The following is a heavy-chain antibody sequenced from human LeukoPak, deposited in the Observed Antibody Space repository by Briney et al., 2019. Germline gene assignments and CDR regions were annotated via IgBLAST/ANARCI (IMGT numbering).Heavy chain of an antibody. CDR2: SYYSGST. Sequence: SETLSLTCTVSGGSISTYYWSWIRQPPGKGLEWIGYSYYSGSTTHNPSLQSRVTISVDTSRDQFSLKLTSVTAADTAVYYCARAGGGYSFDYWGQGTLVTVSS. D-gene: IGHD5-18*01. J-gene: IGHJ4*02. CDR3: ARAGGGYSFDY. CDR1: GGSISTYY. V-gene: IGHV4-59*01.